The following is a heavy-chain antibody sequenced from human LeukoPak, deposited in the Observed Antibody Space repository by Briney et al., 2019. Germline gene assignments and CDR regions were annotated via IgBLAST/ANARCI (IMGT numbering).Heavy chain of an antibody. Sequence: GGSLRLSCTASGFTFSNYNMNWVRQAPGKGLGWVSSISRSSIYTYYEDSVKGRLTISRDNAKDSLYLQMNSLRAEDTAVYYCARGRYDSSGYYSIFDYWGQGTLVTVSS. J-gene: IGHJ4*02. V-gene: IGHV3-21*06. CDR3: ARGRYDSSGYYSIFDY. CDR1: GFTFSNYN. D-gene: IGHD3-22*01. CDR2: ISRSSIYT.